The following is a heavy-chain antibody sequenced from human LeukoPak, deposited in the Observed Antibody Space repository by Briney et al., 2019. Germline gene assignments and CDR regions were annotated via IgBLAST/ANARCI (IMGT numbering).Heavy chain of an antibody. Sequence: GGSLRLSCAASGFTFSSYGMHWVRQAPGKGLEWVAVISYDGSNKYYADSAKGRFTISRDNSKNTLYLQMNSLRAEDTAVYYCAKDAPRLWFGEPASYAMDVWGQGTTVTVSS. V-gene: IGHV3-30*18. CDR3: AKDAPRLWFGEPASYAMDV. D-gene: IGHD3-10*01. J-gene: IGHJ6*02. CDR1: GFTFSSYG. CDR2: ISYDGSNK.